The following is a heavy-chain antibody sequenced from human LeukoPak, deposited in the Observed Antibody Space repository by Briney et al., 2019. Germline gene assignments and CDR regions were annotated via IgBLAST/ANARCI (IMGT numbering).Heavy chain of an antibody. J-gene: IGHJ6*02. CDR3: AKDSAAGTTLYYYYGMDV. Sequence: PGRSLRLSCAASGFTFDDYAMHWVRQAPGKGLEWVSGISWNSGSIGYADSVKGRFTISRDNAKNSLYLQMNRLRAEDTALYYCAKDSAAGTTLYYYYGMDVWGQGTTVTVSS. CDR1: GFTFDDYA. CDR2: ISWNSGSI. D-gene: IGHD6-13*01. V-gene: IGHV3-9*01.